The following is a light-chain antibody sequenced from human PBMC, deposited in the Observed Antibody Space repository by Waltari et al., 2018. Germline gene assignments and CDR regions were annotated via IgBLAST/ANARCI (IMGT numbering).Light chain of an antibody. CDR3: CSYGGASIRI. V-gene: IGLV2-23*01. CDR1: TSDVGSYNL. J-gene: IGLJ2*01. CDR2: EGN. Sequence: QSALTQPASVSGSPGQSITISCTGTTSDVGSYNLVSWYQQHPGEVPKLIIYEGNKRPSGVSNRFSCSKSGNTASLTISGLQPEDEADYYCCSYGGASIRIFGGGTKVTVL.